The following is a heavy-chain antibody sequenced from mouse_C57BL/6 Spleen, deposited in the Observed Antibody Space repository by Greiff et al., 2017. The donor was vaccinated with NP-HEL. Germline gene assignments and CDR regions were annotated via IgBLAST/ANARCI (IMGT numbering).Heavy chain of an antibody. D-gene: IGHD1-1*02. J-gene: IGHJ3*01. V-gene: IGHV1-19*01. CDR1: GYTFTDYY. CDR3: ARSGEFGWTPCFAF. CDR2: INPYNGGT. Sequence: EVQLQQSGPVLVKPGASVKMSCKASGYTFTDYYMNWVKQSHGKSLEWIGVINPYNGGTSYNQKFKGKATLTVDKSSSTAYMELNSLTSEDSAVYYCARSGEFGWTPCFAFWGAGTLGTVS.